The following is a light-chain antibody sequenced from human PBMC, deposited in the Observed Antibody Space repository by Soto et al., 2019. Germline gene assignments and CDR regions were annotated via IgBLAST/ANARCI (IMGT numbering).Light chain of an antibody. CDR2: GAS. V-gene: IGKV3-20*01. CDR3: QQFDRSLPSWT. CDR1: QSVSSNY. J-gene: IGKJ1*01. Sequence: ETVLTQSPGTLSLSPGERATLSCRASQSVSSNYLAWYQHIPGQAPRLLIYGASTRATGIPDRLSGSGSGTDFTLTISRLESEDFAVYYCQQFDRSLPSWTFGQGTKVE.